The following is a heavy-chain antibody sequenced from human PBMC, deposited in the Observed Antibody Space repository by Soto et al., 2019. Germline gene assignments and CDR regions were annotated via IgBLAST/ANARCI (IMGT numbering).Heavy chain of an antibody. Sequence: GGSLRLSCAASVFAFNSYEMGWVRQAPGKGLEWVANIKSGGNTKFYVDSVKGRFTISRDDAKNSLYLDTNSLRAEDTAVYYCVKEKSVMYSGYDAFDVWGQGTMVTVSS. CDR3: VKEKSVMYSGYDAFDV. CDR1: VFAFNSYE. J-gene: IGHJ3*01. D-gene: IGHD5-12*01. CDR2: IKSGGNTK. V-gene: IGHV3-48*03.